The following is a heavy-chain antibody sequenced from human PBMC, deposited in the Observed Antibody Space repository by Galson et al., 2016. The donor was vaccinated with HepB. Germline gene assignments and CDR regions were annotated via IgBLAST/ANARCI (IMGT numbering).Heavy chain of an antibody. D-gene: IGHD3-3*01. CDR2: ITAYNGHT. V-gene: IGHV1-18*01. J-gene: IGHJ5*02. CDR1: GHNFITYG. CDR3: ASITSFGLVGWFDP. Sequence: SVKVSCKASGHNFITYGVSWVRQAPGQGLEWMGWITAYNGHTNYAQQFQDRVTMTTDTSATTAYMELRSLRSDDTAVYYCASITSFGLVGWFDPWGQGTLVTVSS.